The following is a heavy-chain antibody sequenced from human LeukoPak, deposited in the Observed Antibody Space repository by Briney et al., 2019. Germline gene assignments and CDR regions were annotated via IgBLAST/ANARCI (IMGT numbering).Heavy chain of an antibody. CDR3: ARDVESGWDKDNYYYYYGMDV. V-gene: IGHV3-21*01. J-gene: IGHJ6*02. Sequence: PGGSLRLSCAASGFTFSSYSMNWVRQAPGKGLEWVSSINSSSSYIYYADSVKGRFTISRDNAKNSLYLQMNSLRAEDTAVYYCARDVESGWDKDNYYYYYGMDVWGQGTTVTVSS. CDR2: INSSSSYI. D-gene: IGHD6-19*01. CDR1: GFTFSSYS.